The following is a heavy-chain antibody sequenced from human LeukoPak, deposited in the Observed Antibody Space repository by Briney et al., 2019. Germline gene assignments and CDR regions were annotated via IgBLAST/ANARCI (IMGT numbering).Heavy chain of an antibody. CDR1: GGSISSYY. CDR2: IYYSGST. Sequence: PSETLSLTCTVSGGSISSYYWSWIRQPPGKGLEWIGYIYYSGSTNYNPSLKSRVTISVDTSKNQFSLKLSSVTAADTAVYYRARARVDSYDYWGQGTLVTVSS. D-gene: IGHD3-3*01. V-gene: IGHV4-59*01. CDR3: ARARVDSYDY. J-gene: IGHJ4*02.